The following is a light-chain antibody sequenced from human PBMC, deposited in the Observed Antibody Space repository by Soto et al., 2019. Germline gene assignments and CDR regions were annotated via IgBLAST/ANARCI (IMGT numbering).Light chain of an antibody. CDR2: SNN. CDR3: AAWDDYLNGWV. Sequence: QSVLTQPPSASGTPGQRVTFAYSGSSSNIGPNTVNWYQQVPGTAPKLLIYSNNQWPSGVPDRFSGSQSGTSASLAISGLQSEDEADYYCAAWDDYLNGWVFGGGTKLTVL. CDR1: SSNIGPNT. J-gene: IGLJ3*02. V-gene: IGLV1-44*01.